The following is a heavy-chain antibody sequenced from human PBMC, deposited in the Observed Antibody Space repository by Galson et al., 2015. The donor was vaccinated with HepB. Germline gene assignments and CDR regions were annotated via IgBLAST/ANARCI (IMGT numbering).Heavy chain of an antibody. V-gene: IGHV4-39*01. CDR2: IYYSGST. J-gene: IGHJ2*01. CDR1: GFTFSSYSMN. Sequence: LRLSCAASGFTFSSYSMNWVRQAPGKGLEWVGSIYYSGSTYYNPSLKSRVTIPVDTSKNQFSLKLSSVTAADTAVYYCARHLPGYCSSTSCYTVSKNWYFDLWGRGTLVTVSS. D-gene: IGHD2-2*02. CDR3: ARHLPGYCSSTSCYTVSKNWYFDL.